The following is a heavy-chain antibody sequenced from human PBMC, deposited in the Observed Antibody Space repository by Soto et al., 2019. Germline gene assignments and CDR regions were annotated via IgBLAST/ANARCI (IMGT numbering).Heavy chain of an antibody. J-gene: IGHJ5*02. CDR3: AGAEGWFDP. V-gene: IGHV4-34*01. CDR2: INHSGST. Sequence: PSETLSLTCAVYGGCFSGYYWSWIRQPPGKGLEWIGEINHSGSTNYNSSLKSRVTISVDTSKNQFSLKLSSVTAADTAVYYCAGAEGWFDPWGQGTLVTVSS. CDR1: GGCFSGYY.